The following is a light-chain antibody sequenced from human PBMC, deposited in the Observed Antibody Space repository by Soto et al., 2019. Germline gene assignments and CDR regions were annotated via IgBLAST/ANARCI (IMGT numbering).Light chain of an antibody. CDR2: GAS. CDR1: QSVSSN. CDR3: QQYNNWT. V-gene: IGKV3-15*01. Sequence: EIVMTQSPATLSVSPGERATLSCRASQSVSSNLAWYQQKPGRAPRLLIYGASTRATGIPARFTGSGSGTEFTLTISSLQSEYFAVYYCQQYNNWTFGQGTKEEI. J-gene: IGKJ1*01.